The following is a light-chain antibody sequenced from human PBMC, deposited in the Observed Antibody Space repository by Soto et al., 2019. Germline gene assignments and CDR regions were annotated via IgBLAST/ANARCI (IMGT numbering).Light chain of an antibody. CDR1: RTISSW. J-gene: IGKJ4*01. Sequence: DLPMTQSPSTLSASVGDRVTITCRASRTISSWLAWHQQKPGKAPKFLIYKASILQSGVPSRFSGSGSGTEFPLTISNLQPDDSATYYCQQYNSYPLTFGGGTKVEIK. CDR3: QQYNSYPLT. V-gene: IGKV1-5*03. CDR2: KAS.